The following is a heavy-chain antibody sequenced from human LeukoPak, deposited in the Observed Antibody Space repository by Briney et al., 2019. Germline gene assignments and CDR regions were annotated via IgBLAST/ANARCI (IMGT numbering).Heavy chain of an antibody. CDR1: GGSISSGDYY. Sequence: SQTLSLTCTVSGGSISSGDYYWSWIRQPPGKGLEWIGYIYYSGSTYYNPSLKSRVTISVDTSKNQFSLELSSVTAADTAVYYCARVVVPAARVVAFDIWGQGTMVTVSS. D-gene: IGHD2-2*01. V-gene: IGHV4-30-4*01. CDR3: ARVVVPAARVVAFDI. CDR2: IYYSGST. J-gene: IGHJ3*02.